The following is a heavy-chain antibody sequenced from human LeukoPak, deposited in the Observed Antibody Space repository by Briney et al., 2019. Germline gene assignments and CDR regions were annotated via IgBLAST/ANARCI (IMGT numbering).Heavy chain of an antibody. CDR3: ARQGIAAAGPFDY. V-gene: IGHV4-59*08. D-gene: IGHD6-13*01. Sequence: SETLSLTCTVSGGSISSYYWSWIRQPPGKGLEWLGYIYYSGSTNYNPSLKSRVTISVDTSKNQFSLKLSSVTAADTAVYYCARQGIAAAGPFDYWGQGTLVTVSS. CDR2: IYYSGST. CDR1: GGSISSYY. J-gene: IGHJ4*02.